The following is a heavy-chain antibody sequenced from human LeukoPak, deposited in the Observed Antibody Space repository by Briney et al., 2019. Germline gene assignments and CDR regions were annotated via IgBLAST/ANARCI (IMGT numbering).Heavy chain of an antibody. D-gene: IGHD3-10*01. J-gene: IGHJ5*02. Sequence: SGGSLSLSCAASGFTFSSYAMHWVRQAPGKGLEWVAVISYDGSNKYYADSVKGRFTISRDNSKNTLYLQMNSLRAEDTAVYYCASFGDAMVRGVIITGDLWGQGTLVTVSS. V-gene: IGHV3-30-3*01. CDR2: ISYDGSNK. CDR3: ASFGDAMVRGVIITGDL. CDR1: GFTFSSYA.